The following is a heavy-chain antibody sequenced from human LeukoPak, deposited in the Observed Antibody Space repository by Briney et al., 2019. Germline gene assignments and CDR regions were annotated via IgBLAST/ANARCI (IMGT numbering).Heavy chain of an antibody. CDR3: AREALTETTFGPYDY. CDR1: GFTFSSYQ. CDR2: ISSSGSTK. Sequence: PGGSLRLSCAASGFTFSSYQMNWVRQAPGKGLEGVSYISSSGSTKYYADSLRGRFTLSRDNAKKSLYLQMNSLRAEDTAVYYCAREALTETTFGPYDYWGQGTLVTVSS. J-gene: IGHJ4*02. D-gene: IGHD4-17*01. V-gene: IGHV3-48*03.